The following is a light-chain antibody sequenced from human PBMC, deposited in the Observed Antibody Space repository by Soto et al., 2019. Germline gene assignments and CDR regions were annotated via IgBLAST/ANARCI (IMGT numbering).Light chain of an antibody. CDR1: QGISSR. CDR3: QQANSFPYT. V-gene: IGKV1-12*01. CDR2: DAS. Sequence: DIQMTHSPSTLSASVGDRVTITCLASQGISSRLAWYQQKPGKAPKLLIYDASTLQSGVPSRFSGSGSGTDFTLTISSLQPEDFATFFCQQANSFPYTFGQGTKVDIK. J-gene: IGKJ2*01.